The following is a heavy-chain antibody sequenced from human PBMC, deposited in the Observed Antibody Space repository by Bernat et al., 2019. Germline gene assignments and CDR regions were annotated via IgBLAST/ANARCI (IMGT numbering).Heavy chain of an antibody. J-gene: IGHJ3*02. Sequence: QVQLVESGGGVVQPGRSLRLSCAASGFTFSSYGMHWVRQAPGKGLEWVAVISYDGSNKYYADSVNGRFTISRDSSENTLYLQMNSMRAEDTAVYYCEKSRILRSIYMVPWSAFDIWGQGTMVTVSS. CDR2: ISYDGSNK. CDR1: GFTFSSYG. V-gene: IGHV3-30*18. CDR3: EKSRILRSIYMVPWSAFDI. D-gene: IGHD3-10*01.